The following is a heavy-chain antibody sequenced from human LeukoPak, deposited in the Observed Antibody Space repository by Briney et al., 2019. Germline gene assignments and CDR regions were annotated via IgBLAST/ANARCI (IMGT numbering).Heavy chain of an antibody. CDR2: IYYSGST. D-gene: IGHD3-22*01. Sequence: SETLSLTCTVSGGSISSYYWSWIRQPPGKELEWIGYIYYSGSTNYNPSLKSRVTISVDTSKNQFSLKLSSVTAADTAVYYCASSYYDSSGPNYWGQGTLVTVSS. CDR1: GGSISSYY. V-gene: IGHV4-59*01. J-gene: IGHJ4*02. CDR3: ASSYYDSSGPNY.